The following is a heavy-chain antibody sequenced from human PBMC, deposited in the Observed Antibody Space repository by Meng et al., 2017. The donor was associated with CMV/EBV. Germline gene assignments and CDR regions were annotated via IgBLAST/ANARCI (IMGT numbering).Heavy chain of an antibody. J-gene: IGHJ5*02. D-gene: IGHD4-17*01. V-gene: IGHV1-2*02. Sequence: VRLVRSGAELRKPGASVKVSCKASGDTFTDYYVHWVRQAPGQGLEWMGCINPNSGDTNYAQKFQGRVTMTRDTSISTAYMELSRLRSDDTAVYYCTRDAHLTTVTPNWFDPWGQGTLVTVPS. CDR1: GDTFTDYY. CDR2: INPNSGDT. CDR3: TRDAHLTTVTPNWFDP.